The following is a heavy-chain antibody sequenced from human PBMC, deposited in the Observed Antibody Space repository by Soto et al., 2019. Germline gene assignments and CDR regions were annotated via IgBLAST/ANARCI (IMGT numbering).Heavy chain of an antibody. CDR1: GGSISSGGYY. CDR2: IYYSGST. V-gene: IGHV4-31*03. Sequence: PSETLSLTCTVSGGSISSGGYYWSWIRQHPGKGLEWIVYIYYSGSTYYNPSLKSRVTISVDTSKNQFSLKLSSVTAADTAVYYCASIYCSGGSCYPHFAYWGQGTLVPVSS. CDR3: ASIYCSGGSCYPHFAY. D-gene: IGHD2-15*01. J-gene: IGHJ4*02.